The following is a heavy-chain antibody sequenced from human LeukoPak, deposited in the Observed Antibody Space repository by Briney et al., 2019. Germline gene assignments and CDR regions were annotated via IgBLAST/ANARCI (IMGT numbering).Heavy chain of an antibody. J-gene: IGHJ5*02. D-gene: IGHD3-3*02. Sequence: PSETLSLTCSVSGGSISTYYWTWIRQSPGKGLEWIGYIYYVGRTSHSPSLESRVTISADTSTNQFSLTLTSVTAADTAIYYCARISAFYECAWGQGLLVTVSS. CDR2: IYYVGRT. CDR3: ARISAFYECA. V-gene: IGHV4-59*12. CDR1: GGSISTYY.